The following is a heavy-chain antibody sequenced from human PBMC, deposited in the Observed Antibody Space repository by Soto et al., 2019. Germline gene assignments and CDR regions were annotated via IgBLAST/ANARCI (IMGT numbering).Heavy chain of an antibody. CDR2: IIPIFGTA. Sequence: ASVKVSCKASGGTFSSYAISWVRQAPGQGLEWMGGIIPIFGTANYAQKFQGRVTITADESTSTAYMELSSLRSEDTAVYYCARDSNDAHAFDIWGQGTMVTVSS. CDR1: GGTFSSYA. D-gene: IGHD1-1*01. V-gene: IGHV1-69*13. CDR3: ARDSNDAHAFDI. J-gene: IGHJ3*02.